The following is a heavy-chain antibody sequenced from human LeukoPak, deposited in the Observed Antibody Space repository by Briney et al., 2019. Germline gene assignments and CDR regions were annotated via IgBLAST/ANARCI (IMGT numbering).Heavy chain of an antibody. CDR3: ATSGWYQTGVY. CDR2: IYYSGST. V-gene: IGHV4-39*07. CDR1: GGSISSSSSY. D-gene: IGHD6-13*01. J-gene: IGHJ4*02. Sequence: SETLSLTCTVSGGSISSSSSYWGWIRQPPGKGLEWIGSIYYSGSTYYNPSLKSRVTISVDTSKNQFSLKLSSLTAADTAVYYCATSGWYQTGVYWGQGTLVTVSS.